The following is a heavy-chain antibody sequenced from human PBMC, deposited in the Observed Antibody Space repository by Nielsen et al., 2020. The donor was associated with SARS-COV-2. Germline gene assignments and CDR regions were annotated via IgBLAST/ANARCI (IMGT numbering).Heavy chain of an antibody. Sequence: SETLSLTCTVSGGSISSYYWSWIRQPPGKGLEWIGYIYYSGSTYYNPSLKSRVTISVDTSKNQFSLKLSSVTAADTAVYYCARHAGGRQWLVPVELYFDYWGQGTLVTVSS. CDR1: GGSISSYY. CDR3: ARHAGGRQWLVPVELYFDY. J-gene: IGHJ4*02. V-gene: IGHV4-59*04. CDR2: IYYSGST. D-gene: IGHD6-19*01.